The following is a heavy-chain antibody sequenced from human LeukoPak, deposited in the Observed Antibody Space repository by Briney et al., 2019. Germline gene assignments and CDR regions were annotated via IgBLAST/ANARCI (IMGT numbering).Heavy chain of an antibody. CDR1: GGSISNYY. D-gene: IGHD1-26*01. J-gene: IGHJ3*02. V-gene: IGHV4-59*01. CDR2: IYYSGST. CDR3: ARDSGGYYGLGGFDI. Sequence: SETLSLTCTVSGGSISNYYWSWIRQPPGKGLEWIAYIYYSGSTNYNPSLKSRVTISVDTSKKQFSLKVSSVTAADTAVYYCARDSGGYYGLGGFDIWGQGTMVTVSS.